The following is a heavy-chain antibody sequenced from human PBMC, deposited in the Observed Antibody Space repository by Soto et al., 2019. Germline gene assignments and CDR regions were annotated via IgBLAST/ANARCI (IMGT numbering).Heavy chain of an antibody. D-gene: IGHD6-13*01. CDR1: GYSFTSYW. CDR2: IDPSDSYT. V-gene: IGHV5-10-1*01. J-gene: IGHJ6*02. CDR3: ARRSSWFDYYYYYGMDV. Sequence: PGESLKISCKGSGYSFTSYWISWVRQMPGKGLEWMGRIDPSDSYTNYSPSFQGHVTISADKSISTAYLQWSSLKASDTAMYYCARRSSWFDYYYYYGMDVWGQGTTVTVPS.